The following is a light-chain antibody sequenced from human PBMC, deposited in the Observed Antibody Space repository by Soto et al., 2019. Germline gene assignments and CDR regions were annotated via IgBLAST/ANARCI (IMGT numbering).Light chain of an antibody. CDR1: SSDVGGYNY. V-gene: IGLV2-14*01. Sequence: QSALTQPASVSGSPGLSITISCTGTSSDVGGYNYVSWYQQHPGKAPKLMIYDVSNRPSGVSNRFSGSMSGNTASLTISGLQAEDDADYYCSSYTSSSVSYVFGTGTKVTVL. J-gene: IGLJ1*01. CDR2: DVS. CDR3: SSYTSSSVSYV.